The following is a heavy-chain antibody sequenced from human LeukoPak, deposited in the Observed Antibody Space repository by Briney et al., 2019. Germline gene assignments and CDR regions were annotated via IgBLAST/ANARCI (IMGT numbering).Heavy chain of an antibody. Sequence: GGAPRVSCAASGFTFDDYTMRWVRQAQGKGLEWVSGISWNSGSIGYADPVKGRFTISRDNAKNSLYLQMKSLRAEDTALYYCAKDRLGSGWYYFDYWGQGTLVTVSS. CDR1: GFTFDDYT. D-gene: IGHD6-19*01. CDR3: AKDRLGSGWYYFDY. V-gene: IGHV3-9*01. J-gene: IGHJ4*02. CDR2: ISWNSGSI.